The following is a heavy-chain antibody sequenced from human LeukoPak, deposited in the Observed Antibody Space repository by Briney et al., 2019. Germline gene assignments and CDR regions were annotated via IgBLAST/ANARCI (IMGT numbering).Heavy chain of an antibody. D-gene: IGHD3-10*01. Sequence: IPSETLSLTCTVSGGSVSYYYWSWIRQPPGKGLEWIAYIYYSGSTNYNPSLRSRVTISVDTSKNQVSLKLSSVTAADTAVYYCARSPGYYFDYWGQGTLVTVSS. CDR3: ARSPGYYFDY. J-gene: IGHJ4*02. CDR1: GGSVSYYY. V-gene: IGHV4-59*02. CDR2: IYYSGST.